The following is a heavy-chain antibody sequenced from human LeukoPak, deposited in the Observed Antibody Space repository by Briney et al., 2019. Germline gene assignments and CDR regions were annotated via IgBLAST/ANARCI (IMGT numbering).Heavy chain of an antibody. V-gene: IGHV1-18*01. CDR1: GYTFTSYG. CDR3: ARDLPYSGSYYPEFSDY. D-gene: IGHD1-26*01. Sequence: ASVKVSCKASGYTFTSYGISWVRQAPGQGLEWMGWISAYNGNTNYAQKLQGRVTMTTDTSTSTAYMELRSLRSDDTAVYYCARDLPYSGSYYPEFSDYWGQGTLVTVSS. J-gene: IGHJ4*02. CDR2: ISAYNGNT.